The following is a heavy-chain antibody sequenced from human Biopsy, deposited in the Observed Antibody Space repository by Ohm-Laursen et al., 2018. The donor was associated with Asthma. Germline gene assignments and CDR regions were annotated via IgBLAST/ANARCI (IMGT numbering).Heavy chain of an antibody. CDR2: IHYSGST. V-gene: IGHV4-59*01. CDR3: AGFCSGGNCPDH. Sequence: SETLSLTCTVSGVSIRSCYWTWIRQPPGKGLEWIGNIHYSGSTYSNPSLKSRVTISVDTSKKQISLGLSFVIAADTAVYYCAGFCSGGNCPDHWGQGTLVTVSS. D-gene: IGHD2-15*01. CDR1: GVSIRSCY. J-gene: IGHJ4*02.